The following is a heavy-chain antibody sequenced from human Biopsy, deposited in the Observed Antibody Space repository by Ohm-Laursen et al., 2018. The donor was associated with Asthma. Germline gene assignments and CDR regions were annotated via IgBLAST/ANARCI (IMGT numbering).Heavy chain of an antibody. Sequence: SDTLSLTCDVYPGSFSGFFWTWILQSPGKGLEWIGETNERGVTNNNPSLKSRVIISIDTYWNRVSLKLTSVTAADTAGYYCARGPELDVWGQGTTVTVSS. V-gene: IGHV4-34*01. CDR1: PGSFSGFF. CDR2: TNERGVT. CDR3: ARGPELDV. J-gene: IGHJ6*02.